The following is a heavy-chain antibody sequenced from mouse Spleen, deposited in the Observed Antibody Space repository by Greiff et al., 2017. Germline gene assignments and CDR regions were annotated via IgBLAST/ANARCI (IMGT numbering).Heavy chain of an antibody. J-gene: IGHJ3*01. Sequence: VQLQQSGAELARPGASVKLSCTASGYTFTSYGISWVKQRTGQGLEWIGEIIPRSGNTYYNEKFKGKATLTADKSSSTAYMELRSLTSEDSAVYFCAREEEPQGFAYWGQGTLVTVSA. V-gene: IGHV1-81*01. CDR2: IIPRSGNT. CDR3: AREEEPQGFAY. CDR1: GYTFTSYG.